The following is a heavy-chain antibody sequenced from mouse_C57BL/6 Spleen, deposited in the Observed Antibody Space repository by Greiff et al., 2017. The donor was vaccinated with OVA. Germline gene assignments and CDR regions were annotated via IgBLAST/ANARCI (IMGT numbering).Heavy chain of an antibody. V-gene: IGHV2-9-1*01. Sequence: VMLVESGPGLVAPSQSLSITCTVSGFSFTSYAISWVRQPPGQGLEWLGVIWTGGGTTYNSALKSSLSISKDNSKSQVFLKMNSLQTDYTARYYCARNSGGNKGWYFDVWGTGTTVTVSS. CDR1: GFSFTSYA. CDR3: ARNSGGNKGWYFDV. CDR2: IWTGGGT. J-gene: IGHJ1*03. D-gene: IGHD1-1*02.